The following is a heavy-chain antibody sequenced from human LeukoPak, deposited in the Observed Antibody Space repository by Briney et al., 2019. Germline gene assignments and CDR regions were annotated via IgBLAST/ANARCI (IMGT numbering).Heavy chain of an antibody. CDR3: ASRLPTYYFDY. Sequence: PSETLSLTCTVSGGSISSGDYYWSWIRQPPGKGLEWIGYIYYSGSTYYNPSLKSRVTISVDTSKNQFSLKLSSVTAADTAVYYCASRLPTYYFDYWGQGTLVTVSS. CDR1: GGSISSGDYY. J-gene: IGHJ4*02. CDR2: IYYSGST. D-gene: IGHD2-21*02. V-gene: IGHV4-30-4*08.